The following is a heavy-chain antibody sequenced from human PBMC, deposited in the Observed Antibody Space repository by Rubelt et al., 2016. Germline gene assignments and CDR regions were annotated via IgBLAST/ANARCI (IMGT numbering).Heavy chain of an antibody. J-gene: IGHJ4*02. V-gene: IGHV3-30*02. CDR2: ILYDGSDK. Sequence: GGSLRLSCAASGFSFSSHGMNWVRQAPGRGLEWVAFILYDGSDKKYGDSVKGRFTISRDNYKNTLYLQMNSLRVEDTAVYYCARDSYRFFDYWGQGTLVTVSS. CDR3: ARDSYRFFDY. CDR1: GFSFSSHG. D-gene: IGHD3-16*02.